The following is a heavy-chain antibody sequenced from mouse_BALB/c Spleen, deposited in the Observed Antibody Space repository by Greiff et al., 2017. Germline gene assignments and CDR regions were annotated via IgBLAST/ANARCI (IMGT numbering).Heavy chain of an antibody. CDR1: GFNIKDTY. D-gene: IGHD2-4*01. V-gene: IGHV14-3*02. CDR3: ARCYYDYGEGSMDY. J-gene: IGHJ4*01. CDR2: IDPANGNT. Sequence: VQLQQSGAELVKPGASVKLSCTASGFNIKDTYMHWVKQRPEQGLEWIGRIDPANGNTKYDPKFQGKATITADTSSNTAYLQLSSLTSEDTAVYYCARCYYDYGEGSMDYWGQGTSVTVSS.